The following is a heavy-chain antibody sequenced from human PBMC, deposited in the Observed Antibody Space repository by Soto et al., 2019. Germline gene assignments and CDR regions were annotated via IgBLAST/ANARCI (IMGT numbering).Heavy chain of an antibody. D-gene: IGHD5-12*01. CDR3: ARDRSGNHDY. CDR1: GGSVSSGSYY. J-gene: IGHJ4*02. CDR2: IYYTGST. V-gene: IGHV4-61*01. Sequence: SETLSLTCTVSGGSVSSGSYYWSWIRQPPGKGLEWIGYIYYTGSTNYNPSLKSRVTISVDTSKNQFSLKLSSVTAADTAVYYCARDRSGNHDYWGQGTLVTVSS.